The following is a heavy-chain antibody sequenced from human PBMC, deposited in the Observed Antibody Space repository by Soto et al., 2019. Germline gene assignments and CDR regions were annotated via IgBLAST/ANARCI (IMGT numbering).Heavy chain of an antibody. J-gene: IGHJ4*02. Sequence: QVQLVQSGAEVKKPGASVKVSCKASGYTFTSYGISWVRQAPGQWLEWMGWISAYNGNTNYAQKLQARVTMTTDPATSTAYMGLRSLRSDDTAVYYCARDRVGRVVIKSSDYWGKATPLTVSS. CDR2: ISAYNGNT. CDR1: GYTFTSYG. V-gene: IGHV1-18*01. D-gene: IGHD3-3*01. CDR3: ARDRVGRVVIKSSDY.